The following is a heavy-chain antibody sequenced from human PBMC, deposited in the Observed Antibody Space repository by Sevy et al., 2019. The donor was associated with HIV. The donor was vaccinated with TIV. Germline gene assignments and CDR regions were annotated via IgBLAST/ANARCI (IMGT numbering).Heavy chain of an antibody. Sequence: SETLSLTCVVSGYSISSSYWWDWFGRPPGRGLGWIGAILSSGNTQYTPSLKSRVTVSADTSKNQFSLRLTSMTAADTAVYYCASHDWGRQDYWGQGTLVTVSS. CDR2: ILSSGNT. D-gene: IGHD7-27*01. CDR3: ASHDWGRQDY. J-gene: IGHJ4*02. V-gene: IGHV4-38-2*01. CDR1: GYSISSSYW.